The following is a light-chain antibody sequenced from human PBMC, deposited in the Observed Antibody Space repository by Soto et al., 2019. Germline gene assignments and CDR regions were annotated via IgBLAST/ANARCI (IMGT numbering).Light chain of an antibody. Sequence: QSALTQPASVSGSPGQSITISCTGTSSDVGGYNYVSWYQQHPGKAPKLLIYDVSNRPSGVSNRSSGSKSGNTASLTISGLQAEDEADYYCSSYPSSSTLYVFGTGTKLTVL. V-gene: IGLV2-14*01. CDR2: DVS. CDR3: SSYPSSSTLYV. J-gene: IGLJ1*01. CDR1: SSDVGGYNY.